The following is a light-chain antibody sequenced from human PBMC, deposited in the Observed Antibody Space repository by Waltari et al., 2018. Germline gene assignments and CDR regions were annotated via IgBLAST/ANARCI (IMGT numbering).Light chain of an antibody. V-gene: IGKV1-5*03. J-gene: IGKJ1*01. CDR3: QQYISYPWT. CDR2: KAS. Sequence: DIQMTQSPSTLSASVGDRVIMSCRASPNVDSWLAWYQQKTGQAPKLLIYKASSLESGVPSRFSGSGSGTEFTLTISSLQPDDFATYYCQQYISYPWTFGQGTKVEIK. CDR1: PNVDSW.